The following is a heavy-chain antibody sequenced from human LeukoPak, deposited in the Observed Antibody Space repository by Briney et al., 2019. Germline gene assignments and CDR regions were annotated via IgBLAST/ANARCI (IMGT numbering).Heavy chain of an antibody. V-gene: IGHV4-59*01. J-gene: IGHJ3*02. D-gene: IGHD1-26*01. CDR1: GGSISSYY. CDR3: ARDGGGSYQTAPDAFDI. CDR2: IYYSGST. Sequence: PSETLSLTCTVSGGSISSYYWSWIRQPPGKGLEWIGYIYYSGSTNYNPSLKSRVTISVDTSKNQFSLKLSSVTAADTAVYYCARDGGGSYQTAPDAFDIWGQGTMVTVSS.